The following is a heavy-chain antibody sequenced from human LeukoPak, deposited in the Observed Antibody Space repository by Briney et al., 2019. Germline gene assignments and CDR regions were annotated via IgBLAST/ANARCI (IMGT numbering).Heavy chain of an antibody. Sequence: PGRSLRLSCAASGFTFDDYAMHWVRQAPGKGLEWVSGISWNSGSIGYADSVKGRFTISRDNAKNSLYLQMNSLRAEDTALYYCAKGLVGDAYYFGYWGQGTLVTVSS. V-gene: IGHV3-9*01. J-gene: IGHJ4*02. CDR1: GFTFDDYA. D-gene: IGHD1-26*01. CDR3: AKGLVGDAYYFGY. CDR2: ISWNSGSI.